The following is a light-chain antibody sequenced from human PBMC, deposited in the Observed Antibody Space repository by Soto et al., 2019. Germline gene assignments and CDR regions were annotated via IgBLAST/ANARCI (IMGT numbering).Light chain of an antibody. CDR2: EVS. CDR1: STDVGDSNH. V-gene: IGLV2-14*01. CDR3: NSQTTSGIRV. Sequence: LTQPASVSGSPGQSITISCTGTSTDVGDSNHVSWYQHHPGKAPKLIIYEVSYRPSGVSNRFSGSKSVYTASLTISGLQAEDEADYYCNSQTTSGIRVFGTGTKVTVL. J-gene: IGLJ1*01.